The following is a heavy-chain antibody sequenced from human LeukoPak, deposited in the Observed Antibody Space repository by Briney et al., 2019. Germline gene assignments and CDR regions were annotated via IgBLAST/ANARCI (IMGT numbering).Heavy chain of an antibody. D-gene: IGHD3-22*01. V-gene: IGHV1-2*02. CDR2: INPKSGGT. J-gene: IGHJ4*02. CDR1: GYTFTDYY. Sequence: ASVKVSCKASGYTFTDYYIHWVRQAPGQGLEWMGWINPKSGGTNYAQKFQGRVTMTRDTSISTAYMELSRLRSDDTAVYYCAGANYYDSSGLYWDWGQGTLVTVSS. CDR3: AGANYYDSSGLYWD.